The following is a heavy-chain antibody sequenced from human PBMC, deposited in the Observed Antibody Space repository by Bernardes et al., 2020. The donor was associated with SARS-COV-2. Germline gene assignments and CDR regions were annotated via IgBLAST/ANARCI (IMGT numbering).Heavy chain of an antibody. Sequence: GGSLRLSRAASGFAFNTYAMTWVRQAPGKGLEWVATHYGGPADTHYAESVKGRFTVARDESRSTLYLQMNSLRADDTAVYYCAKDQISFNSRFDAFDVWGRGTLVIVSS. J-gene: IGHJ3*01. CDR3: AKDQISFNSRFDAFDV. CDR1: GFAFNTYA. V-gene: IGHV3-23*01. CDR2: HYGGPADT. D-gene: IGHD2-21*01.